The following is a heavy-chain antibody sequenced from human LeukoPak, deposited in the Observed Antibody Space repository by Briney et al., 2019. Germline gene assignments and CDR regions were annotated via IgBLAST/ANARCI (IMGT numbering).Heavy chain of an antibody. CDR1: GGPINNHY. CDR2: IYYSGDT. Sequence: PSETLSLTCTVSGGPINNHYWTWIRQPPGKGLEWIGYIYYSGDTNYSPSLTSRVTISLDTSKNQFSLKLSSVTAADTAVYYCARRRGNFWTDYYAFDYWGLGTLVTVSS. D-gene: IGHD3/OR15-3a*01. J-gene: IGHJ4*02. CDR3: ARRRGNFWTDYYAFDY. V-gene: IGHV4-59*08.